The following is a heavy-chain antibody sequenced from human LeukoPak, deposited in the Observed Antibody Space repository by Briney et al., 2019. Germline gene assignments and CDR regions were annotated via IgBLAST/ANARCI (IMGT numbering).Heavy chain of an antibody. Sequence: PGGSLRLSCAASGFTFSSYSMNWVRQAPGKGLEWVSSISSSSSYIYYADSVKGRFTISRDNAKNSLYLQMNSLRAEDTAVYYCATFPGDSGYSYGSSDYWDQGTLVTVSS. J-gene: IGHJ4*02. D-gene: IGHD5-18*01. CDR3: ATFPGDSGYSYGSSDY. CDR2: ISSSSSYI. V-gene: IGHV3-21*01. CDR1: GFTFSSYS.